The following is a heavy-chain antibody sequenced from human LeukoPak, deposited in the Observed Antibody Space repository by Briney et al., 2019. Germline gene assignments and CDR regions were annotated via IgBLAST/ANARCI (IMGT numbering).Heavy chain of an antibody. CDR3: AKSWPLLWFGELLGWFDP. CDR1: GASISGSGYY. V-gene: IGHV4-39*07. J-gene: IGHJ5*02. CDR2: IYYTGST. Sequence: PSETLSLTCAVSGASISGSGYYLGWIRQPPGKGLEWIGNIYYTGSTYYNASLQSRVTISIDTSKNQFSLRLNSVTAADTAVYYCAKSWPLLWFGELLGWFDPWGQGTLVTVSS. D-gene: IGHD3-10*01.